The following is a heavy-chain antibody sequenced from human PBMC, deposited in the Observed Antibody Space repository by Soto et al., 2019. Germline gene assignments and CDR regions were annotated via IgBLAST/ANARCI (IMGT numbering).Heavy chain of an antibody. D-gene: IGHD3-10*01. CDR1: GYTFPGQY. CDR3: ARGIDYYGSGSPFDP. Sequence: SVEVLCEATGYTFPGQYMQWVRQAPGQGLEWMGWINPNSGGTNYAQKFKGRVTMTRDTSISTAYMELSRLRSDDTAVYYCARGIDYYGSGSPFDPWGQGTLVTVSP. V-gene: IGHV1-2*02. CDR2: INPNSGGT. J-gene: IGHJ5*02.